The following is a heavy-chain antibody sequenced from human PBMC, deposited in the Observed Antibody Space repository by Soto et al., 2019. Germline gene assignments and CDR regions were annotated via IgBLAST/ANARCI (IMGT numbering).Heavy chain of an antibody. CDR3: ARDFLGAASGFDY. Sequence: SETLSLTCTVSGGSISNYYWSWIRQPAGKGLEWIGRIYSSGSTNYNPSLKSRVTMSVDTSKNQLSLKLSYVTAADTAVYYCARDFLGAASGFDYWSQGILVTVSS. CDR2: IYSSGST. J-gene: IGHJ4*02. D-gene: IGHD3-16*01. CDR1: GGSISNYY. V-gene: IGHV4-4*07.